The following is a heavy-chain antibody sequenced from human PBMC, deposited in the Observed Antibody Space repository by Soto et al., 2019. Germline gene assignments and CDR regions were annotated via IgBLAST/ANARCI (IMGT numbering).Heavy chain of an antibody. CDR3: ARWWVTDAFDI. V-gene: IGHV3-48*01. D-gene: IGHD2-15*01. Sequence: PGGSLRLSCAASGFTFSRYSINWVRQAPGKGLEWVSYISSSSSTIYYADSVKGRFTISRDNAKNSLYLQMNSLRAEDTAVYYCARWWVTDAFDIWGQGTMVTVSS. CDR1: GFTFSRYS. CDR2: ISSSSSTI. J-gene: IGHJ3*02.